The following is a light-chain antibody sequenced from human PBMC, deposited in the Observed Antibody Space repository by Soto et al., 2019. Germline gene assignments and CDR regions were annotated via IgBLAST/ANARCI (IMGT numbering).Light chain of an antibody. CDR3: QQYGSSPKLT. CDR1: QSVSSSY. CDR2: GAS. Sequence: EIVLTQSPGTLSLSPGERATLSCRASQSVSSSYLAWYQQKPGQAPRLLIYGASSRATGIPDRFSGSVSGTDFTLTISRLEPEDFAVYYGQQYGSSPKLTFGGGTKVDIK. J-gene: IGKJ4*01. V-gene: IGKV3-20*01.